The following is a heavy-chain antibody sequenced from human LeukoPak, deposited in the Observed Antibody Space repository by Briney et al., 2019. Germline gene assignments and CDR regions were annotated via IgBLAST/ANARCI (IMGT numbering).Heavy chain of an antibody. CDR2: ISAYNGNT. Sequence: ASVKVSCKASGYTFTSYGISWVRQAPGQGLEWMGWISAYNGNTNYAQKLQGRVTMTTDTSTSTAYMELRSLRSDDTAVYYCARDPPDTAMVTLYYYYGMDVWGQGTTVTVSS. CDR1: GYTFTSYG. V-gene: IGHV1-18*01. CDR3: ARDPPDTAMVTLYYYYGMDV. J-gene: IGHJ6*02. D-gene: IGHD5-18*01.